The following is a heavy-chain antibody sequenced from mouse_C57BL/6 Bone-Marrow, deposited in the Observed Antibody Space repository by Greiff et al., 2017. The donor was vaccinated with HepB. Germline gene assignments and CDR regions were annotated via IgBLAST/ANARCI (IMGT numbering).Heavy chain of an antibody. J-gene: IGHJ1*03. CDR3: ARDRSPTYWYFDV. V-gene: IGHV5-4*01. Sequence: EVQLQESGGGLVKPGGSLKLSCAASGFTFSSYAMSWVRQTPEKRLEWVATISDGGSYTYYPDNVKGRFTISRDNAKNNLYLQMSHLKSEDTAMYYCARDRSPTYWYFDVWGTGTTVTVSS. CDR2: ISDGGSYT. D-gene: IGHD2-10*01. CDR1: GFTFSSYA.